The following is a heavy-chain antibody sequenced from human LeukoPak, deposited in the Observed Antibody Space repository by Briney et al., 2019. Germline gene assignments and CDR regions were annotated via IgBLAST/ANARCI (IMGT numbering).Heavy chain of an antibody. J-gene: IGHJ5*02. V-gene: IGHV4-30-2*01. CDR3: ARGESDYDSSGYYPLLYNWFDP. CDR2: IYHRGST. CDR1: GGSISSGGYS. D-gene: IGHD3-22*01. Sequence: KPSETLSLTCAVSGGSISSGGYSWSWIRQPPGKGLEWIGYIYHRGSTYYNPSLKSRVTISVDRSKNQFSLKLSSVTAADTAVYYCARGESDYDSSGYYPLLYNWFDPWGQGTLVTVSS.